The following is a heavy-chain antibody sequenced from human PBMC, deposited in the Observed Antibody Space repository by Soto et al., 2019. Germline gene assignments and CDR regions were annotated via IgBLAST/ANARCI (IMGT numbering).Heavy chain of an antibody. CDR1: GGSVSSGSYY. CDR2: IYYSGNT. CDR3: ARGPRTGHDY. Sequence: SETLSLTCTVSGGSVSSGSYYWSWIRQPPGKGLEWIGYIYYSGNTNYNPSLKSRVTISVDTSKNQFSLKLSSVTAADTAVYYCARGPRTGHDYWGQGTLVTVSS. V-gene: IGHV4-61*01. J-gene: IGHJ4*02.